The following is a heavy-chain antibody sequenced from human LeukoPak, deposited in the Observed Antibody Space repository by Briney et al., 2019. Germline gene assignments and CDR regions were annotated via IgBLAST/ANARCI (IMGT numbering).Heavy chain of an antibody. CDR1: GFSFSSYA. D-gene: IGHD6-19*01. Sequence: PGGSLRLSCAASGFSFSSYAMSWVRQAPGKRLEWVSAISGDGVNTYYADSVKGRFTISRDNSKNTLYLQMNSLRADDTAVYYCAKGPLIAVAGTTWDYWGQGTLVTVSS. CDR3: AKGPLIAVAGTTWDY. J-gene: IGHJ4*01. CDR2: ISGDGVNT. V-gene: IGHV3-23*01.